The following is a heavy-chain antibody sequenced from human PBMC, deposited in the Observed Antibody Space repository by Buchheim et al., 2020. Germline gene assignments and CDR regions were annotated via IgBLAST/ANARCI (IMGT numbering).Heavy chain of an antibody. J-gene: IGHJ6*02. CDR3: AREEPYYYYGMDV. V-gene: IGHV3-30-3*01. CDR2: ISYDGSNK. D-gene: IGHD1-14*01. Sequence: QVQLVESGGGVVQPGRSLRLSCAASGFTFSSYAMHWVRQAPGKGLEWVAVISYDGSNKYYADSVKGRFTISRDNSQNTLYLQMNSLRAEDTTVYYCAREEPYYYYGMDVWGQGTT. CDR1: GFTFSSYA.